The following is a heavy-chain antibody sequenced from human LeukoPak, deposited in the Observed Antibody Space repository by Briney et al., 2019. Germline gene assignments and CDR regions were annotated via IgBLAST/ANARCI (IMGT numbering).Heavy chain of an antibody. CDR2: ISYIGST. D-gene: IGHD4-17*01. Sequence: SETLSPTCAVSDDSFSSHYWTWIRQPPGKGLEWIGYISYIGSTNYNPSLKSRVTISIDTSKNQFSLKLTSATAADTAVYYCARDLVTVTKGFDIWGQGTMVSVSS. J-gene: IGHJ3*02. CDR3: ARDLVTVTKGFDI. CDR1: DDSFSSHY. V-gene: IGHV4-59*11.